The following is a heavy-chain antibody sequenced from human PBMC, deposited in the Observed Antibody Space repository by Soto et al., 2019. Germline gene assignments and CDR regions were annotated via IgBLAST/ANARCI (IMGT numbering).Heavy chain of an antibody. D-gene: IGHD6-19*01. V-gene: IGHV4-39*01. CDR3: ARVYSSGWTYYFDY. CDR1: GGSISSSSYY. CDR2: IYYSGST. Sequence: SETLSLTCTVSGGSISSSSYYWGWIRQPPRKGLEWIGSIYYSGSTYYNPSLKSRVTISVDTSKNQFSLKLSSVTAADTAVYYCARVYSSGWTYYFDYWGQGTLVTVYS. J-gene: IGHJ4*02.